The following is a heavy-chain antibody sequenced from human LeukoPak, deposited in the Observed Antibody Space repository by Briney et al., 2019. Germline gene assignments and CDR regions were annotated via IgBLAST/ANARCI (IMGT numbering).Heavy chain of an antibody. Sequence: SETLSLTCAVYGGSFSGYYWSWIRQPPGKGLEWIAEINHSGSTNYNPSLKSRVTISVDTSKNQFSLKLSSVTAADTAVYYCARAGYSSSWYLDAFDIWGQGTMVTVSS. V-gene: IGHV4-34*01. CDR3: ARAGYSSSWYLDAFDI. CDR1: GGSFSGYY. D-gene: IGHD6-13*01. CDR2: INHSGST. J-gene: IGHJ3*02.